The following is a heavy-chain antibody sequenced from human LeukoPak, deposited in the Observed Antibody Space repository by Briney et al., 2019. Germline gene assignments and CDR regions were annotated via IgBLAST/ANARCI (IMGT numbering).Heavy chain of an antibody. CDR3: AKDRATSGYTYGYAIDY. D-gene: IGHD5-18*01. Sequence: GGSLRLSCAASGFTFSSYGMNWVRQAPGKGLEWVAVITCNGSDIYYADSVKGRFTISRDNSKNTLYLQMNSLRAEDTAVYYCAKDRATSGYTYGYAIDYWGQGTLVTVSS. V-gene: IGHV3-30*18. CDR1: GFTFSSYG. J-gene: IGHJ4*02. CDR2: ITCNGSDI.